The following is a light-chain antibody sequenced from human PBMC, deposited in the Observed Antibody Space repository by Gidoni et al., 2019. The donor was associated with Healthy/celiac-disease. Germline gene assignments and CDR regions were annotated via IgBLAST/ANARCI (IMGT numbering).Light chain of an antibody. V-gene: IGKV3-20*01. CDR3: QQYGSSPPIT. J-gene: IGKJ4*01. CDR1: ESVSSSY. CDR2: GAS. Sequence: DIVLTLSLGTLSLSPGERATLPCRPSESVSSSYLAWYQQKPGQGPRIHIYGASSRAIGIPDRFSGSGSGTDFTLTISRLEPEDFAVYYCQQYGSSPPITFXGXTKVEIK.